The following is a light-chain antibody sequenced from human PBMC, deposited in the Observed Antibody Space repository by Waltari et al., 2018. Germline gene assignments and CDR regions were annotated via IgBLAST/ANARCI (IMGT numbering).Light chain of an antibody. CDR1: QSVSSQ. CDR3: QQRSDWPCT. J-gene: IGKJ1*01. CDR2: DAS. V-gene: IGKV3-11*01. Sequence: EIVLTQSPATLSLSPGERATLSCRASQSVSSQLAWDQQKPGQAPRLLIYDASDRATGIPGRFSGSGSGTDFTLTISSLEPEDFAVYYCQQRSDWPCTFGQGTRVEIK.